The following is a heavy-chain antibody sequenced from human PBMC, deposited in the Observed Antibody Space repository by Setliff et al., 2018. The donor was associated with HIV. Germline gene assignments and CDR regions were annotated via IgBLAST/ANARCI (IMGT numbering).Heavy chain of an antibody. Sequence: PGESLKISCKGFGYRFTSYWIGWARHMPGKGLEWMGIIYPSDSDTRYSPSFQGQVTISADKSISIAYLQWNSLKASDTAMYYCARCSGSYPCDGMDVWGQGTMVTVS. V-gene: IGHV5-51*01. CDR1: GYRFTSYW. J-gene: IGHJ6*02. CDR2: IYPSDSDT. D-gene: IGHD1-26*01. CDR3: ARCSGSYPCDGMDV.